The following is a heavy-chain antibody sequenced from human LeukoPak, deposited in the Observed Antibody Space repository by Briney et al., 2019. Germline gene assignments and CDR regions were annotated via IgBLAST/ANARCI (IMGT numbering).Heavy chain of an antibody. CDR3: ARYYDFWSGYHRQGDAFDI. CDR1: GYSIGSGYY. V-gene: IGHV4-38-2*01. D-gene: IGHD3-3*01. Sequence: PSETLSLTCAVSGYSIGSGYYWGWIRQPPGKGLEWIGSIYHSGSTYYNPSLKSRVTISVDTSKNQFSLKLSSVTAADTAVYYCARYYDFWSGYHRQGDAFDIWGQGTMVTVSS. J-gene: IGHJ3*02. CDR2: IYHSGST.